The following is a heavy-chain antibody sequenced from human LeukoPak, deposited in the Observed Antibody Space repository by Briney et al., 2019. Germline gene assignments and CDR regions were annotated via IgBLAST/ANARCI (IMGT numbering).Heavy chain of an antibody. J-gene: IGHJ4*02. CDR3: AKHLNLDYDY. Sequence: PGGSLRLSCAASGFTFSSHTMSWVRQAPGKGLEWVSIISGSGDNKYHADSVKGRFTISRDNSKNTLYLQMNSLRAEDTAVYYCAKHLNLDYDYWGQGTLVTVSS. CDR2: ISGSGDNK. CDR1: GFTFSSHT. V-gene: IGHV3-23*01. D-gene: IGHD3/OR15-3a*01.